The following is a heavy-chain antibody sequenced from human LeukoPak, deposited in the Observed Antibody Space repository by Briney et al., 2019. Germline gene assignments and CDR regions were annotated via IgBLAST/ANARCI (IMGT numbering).Heavy chain of an antibody. V-gene: IGHV3-30*02. CDR1: GFTFNSYS. CDR3: AKGRYHDSSGYPIDY. D-gene: IGHD3-22*01. Sequence: GGSLRLSFAASGFTFNSYSMNWVRQAPGKGLEWVAFIRYDGNIKYFADSVKGRFTISRDNSKNTLYLQMNSLRAEDTAVYHCAKGRYHDSSGYPIDYWGQGTLVTVSS. CDR2: IRYDGNIK. J-gene: IGHJ4*02.